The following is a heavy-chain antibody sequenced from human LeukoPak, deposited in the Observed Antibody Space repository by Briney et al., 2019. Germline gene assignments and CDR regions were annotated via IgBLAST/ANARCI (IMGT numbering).Heavy chain of an antibody. CDR2: IYGGGTT. Sequence: PGGSLRLSCAASGFTVSNNYMSWVRQPPGKGLEWVSLIYGGGTTYYADSVKGRFTISSDSSKNTLYLQMNSLRAEDTAVYYCARAPNYGDYRGQWGRGTLVTVSS. CDR1: GFTVSNNY. J-gene: IGHJ4*02. V-gene: IGHV3-53*01. D-gene: IGHD4-17*01. CDR3: ARAPNYGDYRGQ.